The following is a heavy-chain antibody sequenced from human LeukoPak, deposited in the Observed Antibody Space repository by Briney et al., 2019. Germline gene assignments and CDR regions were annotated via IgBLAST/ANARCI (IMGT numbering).Heavy chain of an antibody. D-gene: IGHD1/OR15-1a*01. CDR3: ARVTTEADPGFDY. V-gene: IGHV3-7*01. J-gene: IGHJ4*02. Sequence: SWVRQAPGKGLEWVANIKQDGSEKYYVDSVKGRFTISRDNAKNSLYLQMNSLRAEDTAVYHCARVTTEADPGFDYWGQGTLVTVSS. CDR2: IKQDGSEK.